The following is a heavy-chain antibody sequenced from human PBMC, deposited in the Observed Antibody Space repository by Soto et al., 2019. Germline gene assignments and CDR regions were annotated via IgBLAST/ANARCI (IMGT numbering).Heavy chain of an antibody. J-gene: IGHJ4*02. CDR1: GDTFSSYA. Sequence: ASVKVSCKASGDTFSSYAISWVRQAPGQGLEWVGGIIPIFGTANYAQKFQGRVTITADESTSTAYMELSSLRSEDTAVYYCARGPKIQLWLAYFDYWGQGTLVTVSS. CDR3: ARGPKIQLWLAYFDY. V-gene: IGHV1-69*13. CDR2: IIPIFGTA. D-gene: IGHD5-18*01.